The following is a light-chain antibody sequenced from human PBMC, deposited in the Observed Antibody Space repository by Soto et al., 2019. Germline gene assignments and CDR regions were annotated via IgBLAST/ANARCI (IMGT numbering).Light chain of an antibody. Sequence: QLVLTQPPSVSGAPGQRVTISCTGSTSNIGAGYDVHWYHQLPGTAPKLLIYGNFNRPSGVPDRFSGSKSGTSASLAITGLQAEDEADYYCQSYDGSLSGYVFGGGTKLTVL. CDR3: QSYDGSLSGYV. V-gene: IGLV1-40*01. J-gene: IGLJ2*01. CDR2: GNF. CDR1: TSNIGAGYD.